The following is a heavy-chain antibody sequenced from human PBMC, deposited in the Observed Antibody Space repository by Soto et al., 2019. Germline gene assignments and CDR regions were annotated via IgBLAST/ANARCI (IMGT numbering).Heavy chain of an antibody. Sequence: TSETLSLTCTLSGGSIISYYWSWIRQPTGKGLGWIGYIYYSGSTNYNPSLKSRVTISVDTSKNQFSLKLSSVTAADTAVYYCARSLRQYYYYYYMDVWGKGTTVTVSS. CDR3: ARSLRQYYYYYYMDV. CDR2: IYYSGST. D-gene: IGHD3-16*02. V-gene: IGHV4-59*01. CDR1: GGSIISYY. J-gene: IGHJ6*03.